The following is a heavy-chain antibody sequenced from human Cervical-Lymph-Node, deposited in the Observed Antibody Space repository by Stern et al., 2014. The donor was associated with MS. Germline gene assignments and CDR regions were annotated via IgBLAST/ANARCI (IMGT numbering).Heavy chain of an antibody. CDR1: GGAVSDYY. CDR3: ARDPSTTASDWFFDL. J-gene: IGHJ2*01. CDR2: ISDTGTT. D-gene: IGHD2-21*02. Sequence: DQLVESGPGLVKPSETLSLTCTVSGGAVSDYYWTWIRQRPGKGLEWIGYISDTGTTNYNPSLHSRVTITLDTSQNQVSLRLRSVTAADTAVYYCARDPSTTASDWFFDLWGRGSLVTVSS. V-gene: IGHV4-59*02.